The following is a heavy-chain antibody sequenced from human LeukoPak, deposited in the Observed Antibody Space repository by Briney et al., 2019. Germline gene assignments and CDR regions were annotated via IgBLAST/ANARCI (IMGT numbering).Heavy chain of an antibody. J-gene: IGHJ4*02. Sequence: GGSLRLSCLVSGFTFGSYGMTWVRQAPGKGLEWVSGISGSGDSIYSADSVKGRFTISRDNSKNTLYLQMNSLRVEDTAVYYCAKNPPGSYLNYFHYWGQGTLVTVSS. V-gene: IGHV3-23*01. CDR3: AKNPPGSYLNYFHY. CDR1: GFTFGSYG. D-gene: IGHD1-26*01. CDR2: ISGSGDSI.